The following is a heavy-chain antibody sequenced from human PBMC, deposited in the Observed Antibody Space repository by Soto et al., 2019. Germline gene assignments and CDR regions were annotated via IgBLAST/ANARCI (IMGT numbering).Heavy chain of an antibody. CDR1: GFTFSSYS. Sequence: EVQLVESGGGLVKPGGSLRLSCAASGFTFSSYSMNWVRQAPGKGLEWVSSISSSSSYIYYADSVKGRFTISRDNAKNSLYLQINSLRAEDTAVYYCASWIYRAAAVDYWGQGTLVTVSS. CDR2: ISSSSSYI. D-gene: IGHD5-12*01. CDR3: ASWIYRAAAVDY. J-gene: IGHJ4*02. V-gene: IGHV3-21*01.